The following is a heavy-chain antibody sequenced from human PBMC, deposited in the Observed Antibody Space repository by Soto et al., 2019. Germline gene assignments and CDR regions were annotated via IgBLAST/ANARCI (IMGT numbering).Heavy chain of an antibody. D-gene: IGHD2-2*01. J-gene: IGHJ5*01. CDR3: ARDHRYCSSSSCYPTRFGS. CDR1: GFTFSSYG. V-gene: IGHV3-30*03. CDR2: ISYDGSNK. Sequence: GGSLRLSCAASGFTFSSYGMHWVRQAPGKGLEWVAVISYDGSNKYYADSVKGRFTISRDNAKNTLYLQMNGLRAEDTAVYYCARDHRYCSSSSCYPTRFGSWGQGTLVTVSS.